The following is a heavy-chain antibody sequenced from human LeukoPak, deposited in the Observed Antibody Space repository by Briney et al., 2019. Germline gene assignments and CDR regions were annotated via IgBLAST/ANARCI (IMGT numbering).Heavy chain of an antibody. D-gene: IGHD1-26*01. CDR3: ARSAQWRGSYYDYLYFDY. CDR1: GFTFSDYY. Sequence: KTGGSLRLSCAASGFTFSDYYMSWIRQAPGKGLEWVSYISSSGSTIYYADSVKGRFTISRDNSKNTLYLQMNSLRAEDTAVYYCARSAQWRGSYYDYLYFDYWGQGTLVTVSS. CDR2: ISSSGSTI. J-gene: IGHJ4*02. V-gene: IGHV3-11*04.